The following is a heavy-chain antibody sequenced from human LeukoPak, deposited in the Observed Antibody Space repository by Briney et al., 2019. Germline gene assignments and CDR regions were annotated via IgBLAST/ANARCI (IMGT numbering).Heavy chain of an antibody. CDR3: ARDQNSGYDFLPYWYFDI. CDR1: GGSISSGSYY. J-gene: IGHJ2*01. Sequence: SQTLSLTCTLSGGSISSGSYYWSWIRQPAGKRLEWIGRIYTSGSTNYNPSLKSRVTISVDTSKNQFSLKLSSVTGADTAVYYCARDQNSGYDFLPYWYFDIWGRGTLVTVCS. CDR2: IYTSGST. V-gene: IGHV4-61*02. D-gene: IGHD5-12*01.